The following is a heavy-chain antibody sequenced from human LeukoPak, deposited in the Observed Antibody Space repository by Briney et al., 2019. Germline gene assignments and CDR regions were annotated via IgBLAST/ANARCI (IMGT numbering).Heavy chain of an antibody. CDR1: GFSFSDFY. Sequence: PGGSLRLSCAASGFSFSDFYMSWIRQAPGMGLEWISYIGTRSNPIYYADSVKGRFTISRDDAKNSLYLQMNSLRDEDTAVYFCXXXAXGSGXDFDYWGQGILVTVSS. CDR2: IGTRSNPI. V-gene: IGHV3-11*01. CDR3: XXXAXGSGXDFDY. J-gene: IGHJ4*02.